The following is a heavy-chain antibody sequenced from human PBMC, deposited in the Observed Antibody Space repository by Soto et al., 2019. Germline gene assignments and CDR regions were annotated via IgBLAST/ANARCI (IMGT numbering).Heavy chain of an antibody. CDR3: AREHGYQVPSLYNWFDP. CDR2: IGTSGDTM. CDR1: GFTFSNYE. J-gene: IGHJ5*02. Sequence: PVGSLRLSCAASGFTFSNYEMNWVRQAPGKEPEWISYIGTSGDTMYYADSVRGRFTVSRDNAKNSLFLQMTSLRAEDTAVYYCAREHGYQVPSLYNWFDPWGQGTLVTVSS. V-gene: IGHV3-48*03. D-gene: IGHD2-2*01.